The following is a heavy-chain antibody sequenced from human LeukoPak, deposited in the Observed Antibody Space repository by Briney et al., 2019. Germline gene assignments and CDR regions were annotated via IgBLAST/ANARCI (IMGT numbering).Heavy chain of an antibody. D-gene: IGHD1-26*01. CDR1: GRPNNRSGYL. Sequence: PSVTVSLTCTVSGRPNNRSGYLWPPIRQPPGKVGVRNACICYCGSTYNIPSRTSRVTISVDTSKNQLSLNLSSLTAADAAVYYCARHEYSGSYYGLSCFDPWGQGTLVTVSS. J-gene: IGHJ5*02. CDR2: ICYCGST. CDR3: ARHEYSGSYYGLSCFDP. V-gene: IGHV4-39*01.